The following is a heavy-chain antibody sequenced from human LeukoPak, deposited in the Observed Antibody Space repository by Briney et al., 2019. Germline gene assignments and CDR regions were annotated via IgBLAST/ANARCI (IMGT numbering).Heavy chain of an antibody. CDR1: GFTFNDYY. CDR2: ISSTGGTI. V-gene: IGHV3-11*01. Sequence: GGSLRLSRVGSGFTFNDYYMSWVRQSPGKGLEWTAHISSTGGTILYADSVRGRFTISRDDAKRSVYLEMNSLTVEDTAVYYCATSITISKTYESWGQGTLVTVSS. CDR3: ATSITISKTYES. J-gene: IGHJ5*02. D-gene: IGHD5-12*01.